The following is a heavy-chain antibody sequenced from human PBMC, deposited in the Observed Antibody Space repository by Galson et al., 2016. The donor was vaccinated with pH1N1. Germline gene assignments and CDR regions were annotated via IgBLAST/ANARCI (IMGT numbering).Heavy chain of an antibody. Sequence: PALVKPTQTLTLTCTFSGFSLSTSGMCVSWIRQPPGKALEWLALIDWDDDKYYSTSLKTRLTISKYTSKNQVVLTMTNMDPVDTATYYCARIFYGDYSDYFDYWGQGTLVTVSS. CDR3: ARIFYGDYSDYFDY. CDR1: GFSLSTSGMC. D-gene: IGHD4-11*01. CDR2: IDWDDDK. V-gene: IGHV2-70*01. J-gene: IGHJ4*02.